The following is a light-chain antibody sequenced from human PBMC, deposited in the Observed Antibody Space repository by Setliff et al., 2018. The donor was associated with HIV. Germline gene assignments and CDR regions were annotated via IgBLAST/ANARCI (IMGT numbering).Light chain of an antibody. CDR1: TSDIGGYNF. V-gene: IGLV2-14*03. Sequence: QSVLTQPASLSGSPGQSITISCTGTTSDIGGYNFVSWYQQHPGKAPKLLIYVVTKRPSGVSARFSASKSGNTASLTISGLQDEDEADYYCNSYTSRSTFIFGGGTKATVL. CDR3: NSYTSRSTFI. J-gene: IGLJ2*01. CDR2: VVT.